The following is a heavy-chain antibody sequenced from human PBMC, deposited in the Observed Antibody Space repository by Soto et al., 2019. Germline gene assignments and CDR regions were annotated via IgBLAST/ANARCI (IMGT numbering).Heavy chain of an antibody. CDR2: IESDGSRT. D-gene: IGHD2-8*01. V-gene: IGHV3-74*01. CDR3: ARDTNGLSY. CDR1: GFTFSNHR. J-gene: IGHJ4*02. Sequence: GGSLRLSCAASGFTFSNHRMHWGRQVPGKGLVWVSCIESDGSRTTYADSVKGRFTISRDNAKNTVYLQMNSLRVDDTAVYYCARDTNGLSYWGQGTLVTVSS.